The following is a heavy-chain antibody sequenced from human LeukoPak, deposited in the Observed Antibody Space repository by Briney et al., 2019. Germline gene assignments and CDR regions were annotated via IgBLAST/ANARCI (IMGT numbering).Heavy chain of an antibody. Sequence: ASVKVSCKASGYTFTSYGISWVRQAPGQGLEWMGWSSAYNGNTNYAQKLQGRVTMTTDTSTSTAYMELRSLRSDDTAVYYCARDHWRYCSGGSCYSTARDAFDIWGQGTMVTVSS. CDR2: SSAYNGNT. CDR3: ARDHWRYCSGGSCYSTARDAFDI. J-gene: IGHJ3*02. CDR1: GYTFTSYG. V-gene: IGHV1-18*01. D-gene: IGHD2-15*01.